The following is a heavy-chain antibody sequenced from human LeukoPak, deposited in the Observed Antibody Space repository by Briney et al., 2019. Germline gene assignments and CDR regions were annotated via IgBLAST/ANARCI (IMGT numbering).Heavy chain of an antibody. CDR1: GFTVSSNY. Sequence: GALRLSCAASGFTVSSNYMRWVRQAPGKGLEWVSVIYSGGSTYYADSVKGRFTISRDNSKNTLYLQMNSLRAEDTAIYYCAKDVFELYDIYDHWGQGTLVTVSS. J-gene: IGHJ4*02. V-gene: IGHV3-53*01. CDR3: AKDVFELYDIYDH. D-gene: IGHD3-9*01. CDR2: IYSGGST.